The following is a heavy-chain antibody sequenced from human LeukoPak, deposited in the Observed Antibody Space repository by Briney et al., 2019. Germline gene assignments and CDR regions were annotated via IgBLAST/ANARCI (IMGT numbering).Heavy chain of an antibody. J-gene: IGHJ3*02. CDR1: GYSISSGYY. D-gene: IGHD3-10*01. Sequence: KASETLPLTCTVSGYSISSGYYWGWIRQPPGKGLEWIGSIYHSGSTYYNPSLKSRVTISVDTSKNQISLKLSSVTAADTAVYYCAKSNGYGLVDIWGQGTVVTVSS. CDR2: IYHSGST. V-gene: IGHV4-38-2*02. CDR3: AKSNGYGLVDI.